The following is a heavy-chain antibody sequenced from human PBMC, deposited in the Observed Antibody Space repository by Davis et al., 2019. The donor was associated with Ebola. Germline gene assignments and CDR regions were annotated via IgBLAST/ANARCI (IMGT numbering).Heavy chain of an antibody. V-gene: IGHV3-21*01. D-gene: IGHD6-13*01. CDR3: ARETSIEATGTSGF. Sequence: PGGSLRLSCAASGFTFSSYSMNWVRQAPGKGLEWVSYISSSASHIYYAASVKGRFTISRDNAKNSLSLQMNSLRAEDTAVYYCARETSIEATGTSGFWGQGTLVTVSS. CDR2: ISSSASHI. CDR1: GFTFSSYS. J-gene: IGHJ4*02.